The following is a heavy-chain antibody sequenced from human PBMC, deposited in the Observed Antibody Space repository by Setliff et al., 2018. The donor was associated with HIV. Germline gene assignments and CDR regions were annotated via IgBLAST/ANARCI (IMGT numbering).Heavy chain of an antibody. CDR3: ASERSRGNYYYSMDV. Sequence: ASVKVSCKMSGYTFTNHYIHWIQQAPGKGLEWVGLIDPENPTTIYAAKFQGRVTITADTSTDTAYMELSSLRSEDTAIYYCASERSRGNYYYSMDVWGKGTTVTVS. J-gene: IGHJ6*03. CDR1: GYTFTNHY. CDR2: IDPENPTT. V-gene: IGHV1-69-2*01.